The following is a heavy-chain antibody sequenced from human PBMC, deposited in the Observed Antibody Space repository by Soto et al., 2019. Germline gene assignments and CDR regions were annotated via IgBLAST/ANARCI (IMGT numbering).Heavy chain of an antibody. V-gene: IGHV3-30*03. CDR1: GVSFNSYD. CDR2: ISYDGSNT. J-gene: IGHJ5*02. CDR3: ARISRSGSGGDCHA. D-gene: IGHD2-21*02. Sequence: PGGSLRLSCAASGVSFNSYDMHWVRQAPGKGPEWVAIISYDGSNTYYSDCVRGRFTISRYNSKDTLYLQMHSLRSEDTAIYCCARISRSGSGGDCHAWGQANQVTVSS.